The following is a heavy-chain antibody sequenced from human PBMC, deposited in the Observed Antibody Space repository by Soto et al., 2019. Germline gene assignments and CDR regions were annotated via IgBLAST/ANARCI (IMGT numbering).Heavy chain of an antibody. CDR2: IYYSGST. J-gene: IGHJ6*02. D-gene: IGHD6-6*01. CDR3: ARGLEYSSSSEMGDNYYGMDV. CDR1: GGSISSGDYY. Sequence: PSETLSLTCTVSGGSISSGDYYWSWIRQPPGKGLEWIGYIYYSGSTYYNPSLKSRVTISVDTSKNQFSLKLSSVTAADTAVYYCARGLEYSSSSEMGDNYYGMDVWGQGTTVTVSS. V-gene: IGHV4-30-4*01.